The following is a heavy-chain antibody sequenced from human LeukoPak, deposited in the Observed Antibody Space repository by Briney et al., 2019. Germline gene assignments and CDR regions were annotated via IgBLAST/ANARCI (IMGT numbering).Heavy chain of an antibody. D-gene: IGHD1-26*01. CDR3: AKDKKPMWELLVGYYYYYGMDV. CDR1: GFTFDDYA. CDR2: ISWNSGSI. Sequence: GRSLRLSRAASGFTFDDYAMHWVRQAPAKGLEWVSGISWNSGSIGYADSVKGRFTISRDNAKNSLYMQMHSLRAEDTALYYCAKDKKPMWELLVGYYYYYGMDVWGQGTTVTVSS. J-gene: IGHJ6*02. V-gene: IGHV3-9*01.